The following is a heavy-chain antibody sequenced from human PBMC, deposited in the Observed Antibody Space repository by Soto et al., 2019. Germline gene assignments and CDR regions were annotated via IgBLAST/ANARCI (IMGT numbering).Heavy chain of an antibody. D-gene: IGHD3-3*01. V-gene: IGHV3-23*01. CDR2: ISGSGGST. J-gene: IGHJ4*02. Sequence: GGSLRLSCAASGFTFSSYAMSWVRQAPGKGLEWVSAISGSGGSTDYAYSVKGRFTISRNNSKSTLYLEMNSLRAEDAAVYYCAKDGSMPGDSSFYTIDYWGQGTLVTVSS. CDR1: GFTFSSYA. CDR3: AKDGSMPGDSSFYTIDY.